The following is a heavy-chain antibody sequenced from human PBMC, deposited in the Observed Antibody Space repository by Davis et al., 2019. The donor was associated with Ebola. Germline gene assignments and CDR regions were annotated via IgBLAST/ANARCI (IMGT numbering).Heavy chain of an antibody. D-gene: IGHD1-26*01. Sequence: MPSETLSLTCTVSGGSTTTSSHYWGWIRQPPGKGLEWIGSIYFSGSTYYNPSLKSRVTISVDTPKNQFSLTLNSVTAADTAVYYCARRRLSFEAIDYWGQGTLVTVSS. CDR1: GGSTTTSSHY. V-gene: IGHV4-39*01. J-gene: IGHJ4*02. CDR3: ARRRLSFEAIDY. CDR2: IYFSGST.